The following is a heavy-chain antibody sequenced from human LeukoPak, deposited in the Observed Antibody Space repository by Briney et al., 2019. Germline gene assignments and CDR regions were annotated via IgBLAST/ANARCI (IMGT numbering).Heavy chain of an antibody. J-gene: IGHJ4*02. D-gene: IGHD6-6*01. CDR3: ARGEWSSSPFDY. CDR2: ISTSSIYI. Sequence: GGSLRLSCAASGFTFSSYEMNWVRQAPGKGLEWISFISTSSIYIYYADSVKGRFTISRDNARNSLYLQMNSLRAEDTAVYYCARGEWSSSPFDYWGQGALVTVSS. V-gene: IGHV3-21*01. CDR1: GFTFSSYE.